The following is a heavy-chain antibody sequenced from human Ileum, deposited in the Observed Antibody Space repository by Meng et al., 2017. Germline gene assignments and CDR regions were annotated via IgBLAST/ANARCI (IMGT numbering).Heavy chain of an antibody. CDR1: GFLVSRPF. CDR3: ASGHLDY. V-gene: IGHV3-53*02. J-gene: IGHJ4*02. Sequence: EAPLAETGGGLVQAGGSQSLSCAASGFLVSRPFMAWVRQAPGKGLEWVSIIHSGGNTTYADSVKGRFTISRDNSKNTVYLQMNSLRAEDTDIYYCASGHLDYWGQGTLVTVSS. CDR2: IHSGGNT.